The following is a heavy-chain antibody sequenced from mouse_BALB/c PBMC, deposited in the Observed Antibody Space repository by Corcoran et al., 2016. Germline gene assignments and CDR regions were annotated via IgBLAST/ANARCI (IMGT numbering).Heavy chain of an antibody. CDR3: ARSDAGTGFDY. V-gene: IGHV1-26*01. CDR2: INPYNGAT. CDR1: GYSCTGYY. D-gene: IGHD4-1*01. Sequence: EVHLQQSGHELVKPGASEKISCKASGYSCTGYYMHGVKQSHVKSLEWIGRINPYNGATSYNQNFKDKASLTVDKSSSTAYMELHSLTSEDSAVYYCARSDAGTGFDYWGQGTTLTVSS. J-gene: IGHJ2*01.